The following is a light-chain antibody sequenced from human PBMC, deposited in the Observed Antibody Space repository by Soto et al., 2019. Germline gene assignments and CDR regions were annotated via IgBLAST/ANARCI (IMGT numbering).Light chain of an antibody. V-gene: IGKV3-15*01. CDR2: GAS. CDR1: QSVSSN. J-gene: IGKJ1*01. Sequence: IVMTKSAATLSVSPGERATLSCRASQSVSSNLAWYQQKPGQAPRLLIYGASTRATGIPARFSGSGSGTEFTLTIGSLQSEDSALYYCQHYNNWPPGRTFGQGTRWIS. CDR3: QHYNNWPPGRT.